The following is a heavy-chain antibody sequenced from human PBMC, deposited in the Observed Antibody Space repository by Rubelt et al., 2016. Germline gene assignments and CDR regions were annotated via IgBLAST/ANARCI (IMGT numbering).Heavy chain of an antibody. CDR2: INPNNAGT. CDR1: GYTFTDYY. Sequence: GYTFTDYYMHWVRQAPGQGLEWMGRINPNNAGTNYAQKFQGRVTMTRDTSISTAFMELNRLRSDDTAVYYCVRDGATWYEDFWGQGTLVTVSS. V-gene: IGHV1-2*06. J-gene: IGHJ4*02. D-gene: IGHD6-13*01. CDR3: VRDGATWYEDF.